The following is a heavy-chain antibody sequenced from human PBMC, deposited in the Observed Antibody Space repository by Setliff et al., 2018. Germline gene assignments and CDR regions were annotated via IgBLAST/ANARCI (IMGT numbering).Heavy chain of an antibody. V-gene: IGHV3-48*03. CDR1: GFTFSSHG. D-gene: IGHD1-1*01. J-gene: IGHJ3*02. CDR2: VTTTGGFT. CDR3: AKGGDWDDQHYAFDI. Sequence: LRLSCAGSGFTFSSHGMNWFRQAPGKGLEWVSYVTTTGGFTKEADSVRGRFSVSRDNSKKSVYLQINDLRAEDTALYFCAKGGDWDDQHYAFDIWGQGTMVTVSS.